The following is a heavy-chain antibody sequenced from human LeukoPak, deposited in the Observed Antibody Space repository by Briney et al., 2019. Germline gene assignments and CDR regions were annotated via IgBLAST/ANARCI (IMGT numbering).Heavy chain of an antibody. Sequence: GASVKVSCKASGYTFTGYYMHWVRQAPGQGLEWMGWINPNSGGTNYAQKFQGRVTMTRDTSISTAYMELSRLRSDDTAVYYCARLANWKKYYFDYWGQGTLVTVSS. D-gene: IGHD1-20*01. CDR3: ARLANWKKYYFDY. CDR1: GYTFTGYY. V-gene: IGHV1-2*02. CDR2: INPNSGGT. J-gene: IGHJ4*02.